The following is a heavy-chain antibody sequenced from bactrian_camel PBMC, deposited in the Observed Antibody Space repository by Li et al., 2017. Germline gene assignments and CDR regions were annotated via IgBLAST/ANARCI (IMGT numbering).Heavy chain of an antibody. CDR2: ISSDGRS. CDR1: GYTYNSYC. V-gene: IGHV3S67*01. D-gene: IGHD6*01. Sequence: DVQLVESGGGSVQAGGSLRLSCAASGYTYNSYCMGWFRQAPGKEREGVAAISSDGRSHYADFVKGRFSVSRDSNKNTAYLQMNSLKSEDTATYYCAKVLGSTLAGSGRSPGTQVTVS. J-gene: IGHJ4*01.